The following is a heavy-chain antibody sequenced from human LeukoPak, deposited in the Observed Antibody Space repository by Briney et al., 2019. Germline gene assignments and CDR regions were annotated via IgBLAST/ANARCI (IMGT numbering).Heavy chain of an antibody. J-gene: IGHJ4*02. D-gene: IGHD2-21*01. V-gene: IGHV3-30*02. Sequence: GGSLRLSCTASGFTFSINGMHWVRQAPGKGLEWVAFIKSDETERYFVDSVRGRFTISRDNSKNTLFLQMNRLRPEDAAVYYCAKAPVTTCRGAYCYPFDYWGQGTLVTVSS. CDR1: GFTFSING. CDR2: IKSDETER. CDR3: AKAPVTTCRGAYCYPFDY.